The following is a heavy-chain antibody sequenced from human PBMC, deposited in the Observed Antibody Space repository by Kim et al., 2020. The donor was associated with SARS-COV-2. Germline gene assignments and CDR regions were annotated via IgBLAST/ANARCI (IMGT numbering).Heavy chain of an antibody. V-gene: IGHV3-30*18. Sequence: GGSLRLSCAASGFTFSSYGMHWVRQAPGKGLEWVAVISYDGSNKYYADSVKGRFTISRDNSKNTLYLQMNSLRAEDTAVYYCAKVGPYDSSGYFHYGMDVWGQGTTVTVSS. D-gene: IGHD3-22*01. CDR2: ISYDGSNK. CDR1: GFTFSSYG. J-gene: IGHJ6*02. CDR3: AKVGPYDSSGYFHYGMDV.